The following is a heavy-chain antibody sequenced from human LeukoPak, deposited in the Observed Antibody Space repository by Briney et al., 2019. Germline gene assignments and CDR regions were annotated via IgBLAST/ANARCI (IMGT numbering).Heavy chain of an antibody. D-gene: IGHD3-22*01. CDR3: ARGYYDSRGYSNAFDI. V-gene: IGHV4-59*01. Sequence: SETPSLTCTVSGASITSSYWSWIRQPPGRGLEWIGYVYYSGNTNYNPSLKSRVTLSVDMSKNQFSLKLNSVTAADTAIYYCARGYYDSRGYSNAFDIWGQGTMVTVSS. CDR2: VYYSGNT. CDR1: GASITSSY. J-gene: IGHJ3*02.